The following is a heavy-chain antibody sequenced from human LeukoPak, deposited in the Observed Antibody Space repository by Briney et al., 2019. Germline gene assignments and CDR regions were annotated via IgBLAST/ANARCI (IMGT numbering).Heavy chain of an antibody. CDR2: IIPIFGTA. Sequence: SVKVSCKASGGTFSSYAISWVRQAPGRGLEWMGGIIPIFGTANYAQKFQGRVMITADKSTSTAYMELSSLRSEDTAVYYCARTFIGVGGYSYGLLDYWGQGTLVTVSS. V-gene: IGHV1-69*06. D-gene: IGHD5-18*01. J-gene: IGHJ4*02. CDR1: GGTFSSYA. CDR3: ARTFIGVGGYSYGLLDY.